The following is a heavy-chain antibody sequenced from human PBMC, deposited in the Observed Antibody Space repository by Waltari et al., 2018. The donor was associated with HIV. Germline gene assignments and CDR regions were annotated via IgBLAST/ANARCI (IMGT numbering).Heavy chain of an antibody. V-gene: IGHV3-15*01. CDR1: GFTFSNAW. CDR3: TTEDIVVVVAATPEYFQH. CDR2: IKSKTDGGTT. D-gene: IGHD2-15*01. J-gene: IGHJ1*01. Sequence: EVQLVESGGGLVKPGGSLRLSCAASGFTFSNAWMSWVRQAPGKGLEWVGCIKSKTDGGTTDYAAPVKGRFTISIDDSKNTLYLQMNSLKTEDTAVYYCTTEDIVVVVAATPEYFQHWGQGTLVTVSS.